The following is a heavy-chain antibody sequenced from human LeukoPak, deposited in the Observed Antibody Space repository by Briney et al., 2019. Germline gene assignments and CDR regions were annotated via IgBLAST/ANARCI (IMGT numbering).Heavy chain of an antibody. CDR3: AREMRYCSGGSCFYYYYYMDV. CDR1: GYTFTSYG. V-gene: IGHV1-18*01. CDR2: ISAYNGNT. Sequence: ASVKVSCKASGYTFTSYGISWVRQAPGQGLEWMGWISAYNGNTNYAQKLQGRVTMTTDTSTSTAYMELRSLRSDDTAVYYCAREMRYCSGGSCFYYYYYMDVWGKGTTVTISS. D-gene: IGHD2-15*01. J-gene: IGHJ6*03.